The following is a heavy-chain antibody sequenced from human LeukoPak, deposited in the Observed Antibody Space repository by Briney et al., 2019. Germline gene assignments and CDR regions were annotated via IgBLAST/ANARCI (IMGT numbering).Heavy chain of an antibody. Sequence: GASVKVSCKASGYTFTGYYMHWVRQAPGQGLEWMGWINPNSGGTNYAQKFQGRVTMTRDTSISTAYMEPSRLRSDDTAVYYCARDPIIVGATQANPPFDYWGQGTLVTVSS. J-gene: IGHJ4*02. CDR1: GYTFTGYY. V-gene: IGHV1-2*02. CDR2: INPNSGGT. CDR3: ARDPIIVGATQANPPFDY. D-gene: IGHD1-26*01.